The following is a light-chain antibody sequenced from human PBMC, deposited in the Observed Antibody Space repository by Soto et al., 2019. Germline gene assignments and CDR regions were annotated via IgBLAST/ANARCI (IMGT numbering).Light chain of an antibody. CDR3: RQANSFPWT. CDR1: QGVGSW. V-gene: IGKV1-12*01. Sequence: DIQMTQSPSSVSAPVGDRVTITCRASQGVGSWLAWYQQKPGKAPKLLIFAASSVQSGVPSRFSGSGPETDFTLVISSRQPEDVASYYCRQANSFPWTFGQGTKVEIK. CDR2: AAS. J-gene: IGKJ1*01.